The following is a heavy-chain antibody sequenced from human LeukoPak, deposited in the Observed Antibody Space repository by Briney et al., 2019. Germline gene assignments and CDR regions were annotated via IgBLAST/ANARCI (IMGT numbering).Heavy chain of an antibody. D-gene: IGHD3-10*01. CDR2: IYYSGST. Sequence: SETLSLTCTVSGGSISSYYWSWIRQPPGKGLEWIGYIYYSGSTNYNPSLKSRVTISVDTSKNQFSLKLSSVTAADTAVYYCARTAWFGELVYYYYMDVWGKGTTATVSS. CDR1: GGSISSYY. J-gene: IGHJ6*03. CDR3: ARTAWFGELVYYYYMDV. V-gene: IGHV4-59*01.